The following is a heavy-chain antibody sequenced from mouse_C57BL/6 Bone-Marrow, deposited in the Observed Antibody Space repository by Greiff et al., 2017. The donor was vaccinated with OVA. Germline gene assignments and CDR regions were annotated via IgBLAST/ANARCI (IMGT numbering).Heavy chain of an antibody. CDR2: INPSSGST. CDR3: TTMIEDYFDY. D-gene: IGHD2-4*01. CDR1: GFTFTSYW. Sequence: VQLQESGAELAKPGASVKLSCKASGFTFTSYWMHWVKQRPGQGLEWIGYINPSSGSTKYNQKFKDKATITADKSSNTAYIQLSSLTYDASAVYYCTTMIEDYFDYWGQGTTLTVSS. J-gene: IGHJ2*01. V-gene: IGHV1-7*01.